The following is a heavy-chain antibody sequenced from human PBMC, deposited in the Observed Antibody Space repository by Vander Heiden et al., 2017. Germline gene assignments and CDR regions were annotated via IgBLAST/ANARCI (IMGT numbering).Heavy chain of an antibody. V-gene: IGHV3-23*01. D-gene: IGHD6-25*01. J-gene: IGHJ4*02. CDR2: ISGSGGST. Sequence: EVQLLESGGGLVQPGGSLRLSCAASGFTFGSYAMSWVRQAPGKGLEWVAGISGSGGSTYYADSVKGRFTISRDNSKNTLYLQMNSLRAEDTAVYYCAKGTTGSSGWDYFDYWGQGTLVTVSS. CDR1: GFTFGSYA. CDR3: AKGTTGSSGWDYFDY.